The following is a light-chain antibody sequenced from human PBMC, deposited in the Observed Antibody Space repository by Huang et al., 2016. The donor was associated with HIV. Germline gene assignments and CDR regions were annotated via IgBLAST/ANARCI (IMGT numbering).Light chain of an antibody. CDR2: VDS. CDR1: QSVSSSY. Sequence: EIVLTQSPGTLSLSPGERATRSCRASQSVSSSYLVRYQQKHGQAPRTLIYVDSSSATGIPDRFSGSGSGTDFTLTISRLEPEDFAVYYCQQYGSSPPLTFGGGTKVEIK. J-gene: IGKJ4*01. V-gene: IGKV3-20*01. CDR3: QQYGSSPPLT.